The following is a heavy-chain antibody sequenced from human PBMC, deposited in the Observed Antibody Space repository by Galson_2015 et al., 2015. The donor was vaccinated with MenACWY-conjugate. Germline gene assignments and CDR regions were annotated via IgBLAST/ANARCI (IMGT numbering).Heavy chain of an antibody. J-gene: IGHJ4*02. CDR3: ARLKKRGESHYFWGSYGY. V-gene: IGHV1-18*01. CDR2: ISTYNGDT. Sequence: SVKVSCKASGYTFSTYGIAWVRQAPGHGLEWMGWISTYNGDTNYAQKFQGRVTMTTDTSTSTAYMELRSLRSDDTALYYCARLKKRGESHYFWGSYGYWGQGTLLTVSS. D-gene: IGHD3-16*01. CDR1: GYTFSTYG.